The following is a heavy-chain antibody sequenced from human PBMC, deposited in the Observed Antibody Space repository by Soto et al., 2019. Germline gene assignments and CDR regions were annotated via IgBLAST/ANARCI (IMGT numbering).Heavy chain of an antibody. CDR2: ISSSGSII. J-gene: IGHJ5*02. CDR1: GFTFSDYY. CDR3: AKGGCSGGSCYRSGSGKNWFDP. Sequence: GGSLRLSCAASGFTFSDYYMSWIRQAPGKGLEWVSYISSSGSIIYYADSVKGRFTISRDNAKNLLYLQMNSLRAEDTAVYYCAKGGCSGGSCYRSGSGKNWFDPWGQGTLVTVSS. D-gene: IGHD2-15*01. V-gene: IGHV3-11*01.